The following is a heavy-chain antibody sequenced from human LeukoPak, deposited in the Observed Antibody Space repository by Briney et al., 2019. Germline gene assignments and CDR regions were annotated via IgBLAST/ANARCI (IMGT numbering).Heavy chain of an antibody. CDR3: ATVNSSGWYEYFQH. D-gene: IGHD6-19*01. J-gene: IGHJ1*01. CDR2: FDPEDGET. V-gene: IGHV1-24*01. Sequence: ASVKVSCKVSGYTLTELSMHWVRQAPGKGLEWMGGFDPEDGETIYAQKFQGRVTMTEDTSTDTAYMELSSLRSEDTAVYYCATVNSSGWYEYFQHWGQGTLVTVSS. CDR1: GYTLTELS.